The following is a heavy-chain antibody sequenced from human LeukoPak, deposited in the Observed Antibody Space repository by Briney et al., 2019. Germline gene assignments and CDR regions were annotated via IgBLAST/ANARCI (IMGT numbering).Heavy chain of an antibody. CDR3: AQGYSSGWYPY. D-gene: IGHD6-19*01. CDR2: ISVNGENT. CDR1: VVRAGGLA. Sequence: GGSLTLSSALSVVRAGGLAMSWVRQSPGRGLGWISAISVNGENTYYADSVKRRFIISRDNSNNTLYLQQSSLRAEDTAVYYCAQGYSSGWYPYWGQGSLVSVSS. J-gene: IGHJ4*02. V-gene: IGHV3-23*01.